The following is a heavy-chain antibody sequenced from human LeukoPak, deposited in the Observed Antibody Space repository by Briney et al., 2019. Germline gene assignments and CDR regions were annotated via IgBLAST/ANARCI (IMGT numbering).Heavy chain of an antibody. CDR1: GYSFTSYD. CDR3: ARFSSGFKPKDFDP. Sequence: ASVKVSCKASGYSFTSYDINWVRQATGQGLEWMGWMNPNSGNTGYAQKFQGRVTMTRNTSISTAYMELSSLRSEDTAVYYCARFSSGFKPKDFDPWGQGTLVTVSS. V-gene: IGHV1-8*01. D-gene: IGHD3-22*01. J-gene: IGHJ5*02. CDR2: MNPNSGNT.